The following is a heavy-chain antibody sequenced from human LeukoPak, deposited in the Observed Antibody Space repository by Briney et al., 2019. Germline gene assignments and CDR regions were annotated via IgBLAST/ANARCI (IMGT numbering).Heavy chain of an antibody. V-gene: IGHV1-46*01. Sequence: ASVKVSCKASGYTFTSYYMHWVRQAPGQGLEWMGIINPSGGNTKYSQKFQGRVTITRDTSASTAYMELSSLRSEDTAVYYCASQTYDSSGYYSLWGQGTLVTVSS. CDR3: ASQTYDSSGYYSL. CDR1: GYTFTSYY. J-gene: IGHJ4*02. D-gene: IGHD3-22*01. CDR2: INPSGGNT.